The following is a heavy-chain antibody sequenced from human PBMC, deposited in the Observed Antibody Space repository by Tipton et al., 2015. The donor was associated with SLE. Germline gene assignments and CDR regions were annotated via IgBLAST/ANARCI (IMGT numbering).Heavy chain of an antibody. J-gene: IGHJ4*02. CDR3: ARGAAAAGTSFDY. Sequence: LRLSCTVSGYSISSGYYWGWIRQPPGKGLEWIGSIYHSGSTYYNPSLKSRVTISVDTSKNQFSLKLSSVTAADTAVYYCARGAAAAGTSFDYWGQGTLVTVSS. CDR2: IYHSGST. CDR1: GYSISSGYY. V-gene: IGHV4-38-2*02. D-gene: IGHD6-13*01.